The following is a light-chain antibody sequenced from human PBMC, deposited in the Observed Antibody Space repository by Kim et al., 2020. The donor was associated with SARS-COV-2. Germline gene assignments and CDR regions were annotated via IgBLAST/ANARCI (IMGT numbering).Light chain of an antibody. CDR1: QSVSSN. J-gene: IGKJ1*01. CDR3: QKYNIGLPST. Sequence: EIVMTQSPATLSVSPGERATLSCRASQSVSSNLVWYQQKPGQAPRLLIYGASTRATGISARFSVSGSGTEFTLTNSGLQSEDFAVYYCQKYNIGLPSTFG. CDR2: GAS. V-gene: IGKV3-15*01.